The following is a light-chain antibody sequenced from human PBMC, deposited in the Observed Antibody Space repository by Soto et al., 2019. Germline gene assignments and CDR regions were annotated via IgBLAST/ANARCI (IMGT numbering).Light chain of an antibody. V-gene: IGLV1-44*01. Sequence: QSVLTQPPSASGTPGQRVTISCSGSSSNIGSNTVNLYQQLPGTAPKLLIYSNNHRPSGVPDRFSGSKSGTSASLAISGLQSEDEADYYCAAWDDGLNGVVFGGGTKLTVL. CDR1: SSNIGSNT. CDR3: AAWDDGLNGVV. CDR2: SNN. J-gene: IGLJ2*01.